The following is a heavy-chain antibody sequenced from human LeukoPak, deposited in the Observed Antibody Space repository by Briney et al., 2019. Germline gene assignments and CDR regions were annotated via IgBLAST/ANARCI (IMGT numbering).Heavy chain of an antibody. D-gene: IGHD4-17*01. V-gene: IGHV4-39*02. CDR2: IDYSGST. Sequence: SETLSLTCTVSGGSISSSSYYWGWIRQPPGKGLEWIGSIDYSGSTYYNPSLKSRVTISVDTSKNQFSLKLSSVTAADTAVYYCARDFVLRDYGDHEGFDWSQGTLVTVSS. CDR3: ARDFVLRDYGDHEGFD. J-gene: IGHJ4*02. CDR1: GGSISSSSYY.